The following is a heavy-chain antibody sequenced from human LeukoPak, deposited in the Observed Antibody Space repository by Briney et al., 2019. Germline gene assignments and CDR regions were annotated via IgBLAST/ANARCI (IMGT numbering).Heavy chain of an antibody. CDR3: AKVPCSSTSCYHFDY. CDR1: GFTFSSYA. Sequence: GGSLRLSCAASGFTFSSYAMSWVRQAPGRGLEWVSAISGSGGSTYYADSVKGRFTISRDNSKNTLYLQMNSLRAEDTAVYYCAKVPCSSTSCYHFDYWGQGTLVTVSS. J-gene: IGHJ4*02. CDR2: ISGSGGST. V-gene: IGHV3-23*01. D-gene: IGHD2-2*01.